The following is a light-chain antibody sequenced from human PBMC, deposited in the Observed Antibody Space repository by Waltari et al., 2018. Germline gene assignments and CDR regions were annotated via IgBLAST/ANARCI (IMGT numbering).Light chain of an antibody. J-gene: IGKJ4*01. CDR2: GAS. V-gene: IGKV3-20*01. CDR1: QSVSHNN. CDR3: QQYAGTPIT. Sequence: EIVLTQSPGTLSLSPGERATLSCRATQSVSHNNLAWYQQKGGQAPGLLIYGASSRATGIPDRFSGSGSGTDFTLSISRLEPEDYGVYYCQQYAGTPITFGGGTKVEI.